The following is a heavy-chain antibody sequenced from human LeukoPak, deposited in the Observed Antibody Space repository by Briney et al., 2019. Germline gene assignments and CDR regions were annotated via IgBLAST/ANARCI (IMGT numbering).Heavy chain of an antibody. CDR3: ASPSPSGGELQYYFDY. Sequence: SETLSLTCTVSGGSISSSPYYWGWIRQPPGKGLEWIESIYYSGNTYYNAPLKSQVSISIDTSKNQFSLRLTSVTAADTAVYYCASPSPSGGELQYYFDYWGQGTLVTVSS. CDR2: IYYSGNT. D-gene: IGHD4-23*01. V-gene: IGHV4-39*01. CDR1: GGSISSSPYY. J-gene: IGHJ4*02.